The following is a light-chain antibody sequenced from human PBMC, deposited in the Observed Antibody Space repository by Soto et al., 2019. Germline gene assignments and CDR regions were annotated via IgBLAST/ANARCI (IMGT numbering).Light chain of an antibody. V-gene: IGLV2-14*01. CDR1: SSDVGGYNY. CDR2: DVS. CDR3: SPYTSSSTFEV. Sequence: QSALTQPASVSGSPGQSITISCTGTSSDVGGYNYVSWYQQHPGKAPKLMIYDVSNRPSGVSNRFSGSKSGNTASLTISGLQAEDEADYYCSPYTSSSTFEVFGGGTKVTVL. J-gene: IGLJ2*01.